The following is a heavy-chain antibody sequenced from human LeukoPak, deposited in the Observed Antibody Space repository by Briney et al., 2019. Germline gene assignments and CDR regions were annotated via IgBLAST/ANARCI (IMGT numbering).Heavy chain of an antibody. D-gene: IGHD6-13*01. CDR2: INSGGNT. J-gene: IGHJ4*02. Sequence: GGSLRLSCAASGFTFSSYAMSWVRQAPGKGLEWVSTINSGGNTYYPDSVKGRFTISRDHAKNTLFLQSNSLAVPDTAVYYCSKAPPISAAGPRYSDRWGQGTLVTVSS. V-gene: IGHV3-23*01. CDR3: SKAPPISAAGPRYSDR. CDR1: GFTFSSYA.